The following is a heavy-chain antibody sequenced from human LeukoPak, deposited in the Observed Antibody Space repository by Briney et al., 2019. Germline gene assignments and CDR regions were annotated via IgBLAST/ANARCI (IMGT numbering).Heavy chain of an antibody. D-gene: IGHD5-12*01. CDR1: GGSIRNSY. CDR2: VFSSGNT. J-gene: IGHJ4*02. V-gene: IGHV4-59*01. CDR3: ARDKGGGFDFDL. Sequence: PSETLSLTCTVSGGSIRNSYWSWIRQPPGKGLEWIGYVFSSGNTNYNPSLKSRVTISVDASNNQISLNLISVTTADTAVYYCARDKGGGFDFDLWGQGTLVAVSS.